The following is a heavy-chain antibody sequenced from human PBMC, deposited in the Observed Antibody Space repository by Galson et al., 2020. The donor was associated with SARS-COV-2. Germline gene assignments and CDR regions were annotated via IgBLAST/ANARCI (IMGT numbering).Heavy chain of an antibody. V-gene: IGHV1-18*01. CDR3: ARLGGYSGYDYVPYYYYYMDV. Sequence: ASVKVSCQASGYTFTSYGISWVRQAPGQGLEWMGWISAYNGNTNYAQKLQGRVTMTTDTSTSTAYMELRSLRSDDTAVYYCARLGGYSGYDYVPYYYYYMDVWGKGTTVTISS. J-gene: IGHJ6*03. CDR2: ISAYNGNT. D-gene: IGHD5-12*01. CDR1: GYTFTSYG.